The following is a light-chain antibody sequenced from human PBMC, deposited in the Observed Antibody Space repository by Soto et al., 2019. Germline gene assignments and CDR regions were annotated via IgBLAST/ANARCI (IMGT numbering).Light chain of an antibody. J-gene: IGKJ3*01. CDR3: QQANSFPRT. CDR2: AAS. CDR1: QDISVW. Sequence: DIPMTQSPSSVSASVGDRVTITCRASQDISVWLAWYQQKPGKAPKLLIYAASNLQTGVPSRFSGSGSGTDFTLSINSLQPEDFATYYCQQANSFPRTFGHGTKVDVK. V-gene: IGKV1D-12*01.